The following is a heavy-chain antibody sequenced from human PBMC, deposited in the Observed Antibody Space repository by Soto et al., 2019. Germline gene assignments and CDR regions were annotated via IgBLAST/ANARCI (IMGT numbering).Heavy chain of an antibody. V-gene: IGHV3-30*18. CDR1: GFTFSSYG. CDR2: ISYDGSNK. Sequence: QVQLVESGGGVVQPGRSLRLSCAASGFTFSSYGMHWVRQAPGKGLEWVAVISYDGSNKYYADSVKGRFTISRDNSKNTLYLQMNSLRAEDTAVYYCAKWGQLPADYMDVWGKGTTVTVSS. CDR3: AKWGQLPADYMDV. D-gene: IGHD6-6*01. J-gene: IGHJ6*03.